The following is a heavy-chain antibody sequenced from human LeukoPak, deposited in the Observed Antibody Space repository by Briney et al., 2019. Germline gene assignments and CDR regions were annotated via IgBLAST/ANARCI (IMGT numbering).Heavy chain of an antibody. CDR1: GFTVSSNY. J-gene: IGHJ4*02. CDR3: AREEGSSWSFDY. V-gene: IGHV3-53*01. Sequence: GGSLRLSRAASGFTVSSNYMSWVRQAPGKGLEWVSVIYSGGSTYYADSVKGRFTISRDNSKNTLYLQMNSLRAEDTAVYYCAREEGSSWSFDYWGQGTLVTVSS. D-gene: IGHD6-13*01. CDR2: IYSGGST.